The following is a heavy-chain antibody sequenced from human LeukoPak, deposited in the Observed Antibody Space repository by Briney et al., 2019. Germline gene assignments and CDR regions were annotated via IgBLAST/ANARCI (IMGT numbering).Heavy chain of an antibody. CDR3: ARAVVTAIWFDY. J-gene: IGHJ4*02. CDR2: ISAYNGNT. D-gene: IGHD2-21*02. Sequence: GSSVKVSCKASGGTFSSYAISWVRQAPGQGLEWMGWISAYNGNTNYAQKLQGRVTMTTDTSTSTAYMELRSLRSDDTAVYYCARAVVTAIWFDYWGQGTLVTVSS. V-gene: IGHV1-18*01. CDR1: GGTFSSYA.